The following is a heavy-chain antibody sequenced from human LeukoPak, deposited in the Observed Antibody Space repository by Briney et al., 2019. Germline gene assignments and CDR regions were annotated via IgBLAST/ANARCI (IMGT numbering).Heavy chain of an antibody. CDR1: GYTFTGYY. Sequence: ASVKVSCKASGYTFTGYYMHWVRQAPGQGLEWMGWINPNSGGTNYAQKFQGRVTMTRDTSISTAYMERSRLRSDDTAVYYCAREGYCSGGSCYGERDAFDIWGQGTMVTVSS. CDR2: INPNSGGT. D-gene: IGHD2-15*01. J-gene: IGHJ3*02. V-gene: IGHV1-2*02. CDR3: AREGYCSGGSCYGERDAFDI.